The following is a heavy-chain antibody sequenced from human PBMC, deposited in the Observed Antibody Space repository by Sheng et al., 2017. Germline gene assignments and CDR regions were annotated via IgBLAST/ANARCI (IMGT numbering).Heavy chain of an antibody. CDR1: RLHSQSL. D-gene: IGHD2-21*01. J-gene: IGHJ6*03. CDR3: AKGSVIYSLDYNSMDV. V-gene: IGHV4-4*07. CDR2: VHTSGAV. Sequence: QVQLQESGPGLVKPSGAPVPSLVMSLRLHSQSLLELGPQAATKGLEWLGRVHTSGAVNYNPSLKSRLTMSVDXSKSQFSLKVRSVTAADTAVYFCAKGSVIYSLDYNSMDVWGMGTTVTVAS.